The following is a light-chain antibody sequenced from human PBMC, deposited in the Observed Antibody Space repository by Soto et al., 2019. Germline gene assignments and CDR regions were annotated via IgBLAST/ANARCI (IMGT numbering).Light chain of an antibody. CDR3: QHYENTPPSVT. J-gene: IGKJ3*01. CDR2: LGS. Sequence: DIVMTQSPLSLPVTPGEPASISCRSSQSLLHSNGYNYLDWYLQKPGQSPQLLICLGSNLASGVADRLSGSGYGTDFTLTINRLEPEDFAVYYCQHYENTPPSVTFGPGTKVDIK. CDR1: QSLLHSNGYNY. V-gene: IGKV2-28*01.